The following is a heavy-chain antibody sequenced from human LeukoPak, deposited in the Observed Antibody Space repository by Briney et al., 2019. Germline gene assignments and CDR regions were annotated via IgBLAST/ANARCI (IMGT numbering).Heavy chain of an antibody. Sequence: GGPLRLSCTASGFTFTSYSMHWVRQAPGKGLEWVSSISSSSSYIYYADSVKGRFTISRDNAKNSLYLQMNSLRAEDTAVYYCVREPYCSGGSCYTSGFDCWGQGTLVTVSS. CDR2: ISSSSSYI. D-gene: IGHD2-15*01. V-gene: IGHV3-21*01. J-gene: IGHJ4*02. CDR1: GFTFTSYS. CDR3: VREPYCSGGSCYTSGFDC.